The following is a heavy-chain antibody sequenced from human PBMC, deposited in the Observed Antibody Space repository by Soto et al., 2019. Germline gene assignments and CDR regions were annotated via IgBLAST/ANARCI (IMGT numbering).Heavy chain of an antibody. CDR3: AKERNYQLLSHGPKSYYFDY. Sequence: GGSLRLSCAASGFTFSSYGMHWVRQAPGKGLEWVAVISYDGSNKYYADSVKGRFTISRDNSKNTLYLQMNSLRAEDTAVYYCAKERNYQLLSHGPKSYYFDYWGQGTLVTVSS. D-gene: IGHD2-2*01. V-gene: IGHV3-30*18. J-gene: IGHJ4*02. CDR1: GFTFSSYG. CDR2: ISYDGSNK.